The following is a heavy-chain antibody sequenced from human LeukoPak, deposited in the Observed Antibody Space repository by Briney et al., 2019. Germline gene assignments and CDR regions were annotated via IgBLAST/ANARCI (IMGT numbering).Heavy chain of an antibody. Sequence: GESLRLSCAASGFSFSTYGMHWVRQAPAKGLEWVAFIRFDGRENKYYAESARGRFTISRDNSKNTLYLQMNSLRAEDTAVYYCASDGNSYGVNYYMDVWGKGTTVTISS. CDR2: IRFDGRENK. J-gene: IGHJ6*03. CDR3: ASDGNSYGVNYYMDV. D-gene: IGHD5-18*01. V-gene: IGHV3-30*02. CDR1: GFSFSTYG.